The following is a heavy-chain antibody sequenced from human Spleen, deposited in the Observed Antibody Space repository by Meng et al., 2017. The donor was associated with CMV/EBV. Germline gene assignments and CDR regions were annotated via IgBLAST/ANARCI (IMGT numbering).Heavy chain of an antibody. CDR2: INPNNGAT. CDR3: ARFTVAGTTDWFDP. D-gene: IGHD6-19*01. Sequence: KASGYTFSAHYLHWVRQTPGHGLEWMGWINPNNGATHYAQNFQDRVTLTRDTSISTAYMELTRLTSNDTAVYYCARFTVAGTTDWFDPGARDPWSPSPQ. V-gene: IGHV1-2*02. CDR1: GYTFSAHY. J-gene: IGHJ5*02.